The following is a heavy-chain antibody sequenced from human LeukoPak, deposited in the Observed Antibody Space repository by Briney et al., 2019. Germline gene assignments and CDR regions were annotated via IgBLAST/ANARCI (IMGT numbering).Heavy chain of an antibody. Sequence: GESLKISCKGPGYSFTSYWIGWVRQMPGKGLEWMGIIYPGDSDTRYSPSFQGQVTISADKSISTAYLQWSSLKASDTAMYYCARSHYYDSSGYYYFDYWGQGTLVTVSS. CDR2: IYPGDSDT. CDR3: ARSHYYDSSGYYYFDY. D-gene: IGHD3-22*01. V-gene: IGHV5-51*01. CDR1: GYSFTSYW. J-gene: IGHJ4*02.